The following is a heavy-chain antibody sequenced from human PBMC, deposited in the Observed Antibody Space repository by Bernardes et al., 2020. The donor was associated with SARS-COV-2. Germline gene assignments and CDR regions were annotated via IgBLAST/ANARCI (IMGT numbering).Heavy chain of an antibody. CDR1: GFTFNSYW. Sequence: GGSLRLSCAASGFTFNSYWMHWVRQAPGKGLVWVSRINGDGSSSSYADSVKGRFTISRDNAKNTLYLQMNSLRAEDTAVYYCARQRLAPYFDYWGQGTLVTVSS. D-gene: IGHD6-25*01. CDR2: INGDGSSS. V-gene: IGHV3-74*01. CDR3: ARQRLAPYFDY. J-gene: IGHJ4*02.